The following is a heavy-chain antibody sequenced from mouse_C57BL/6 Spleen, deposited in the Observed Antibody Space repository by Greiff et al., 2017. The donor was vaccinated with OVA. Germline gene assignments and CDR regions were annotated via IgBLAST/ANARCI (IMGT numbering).Heavy chain of an antibody. Sequence: VQLQQPGAALVKPGASVKLSCKASGYTFTSYWMHWVKQRPGQGLEWIGMIHPHSGSTNYNEKFKSKATLTVDKSSSTAYMQLSSLTSEDSAVSYGARFYYGSSCPWFAYWGQGTLVTVSA. D-gene: IGHD1-1*01. CDR1: GYTFTSYW. CDR2: IHPHSGST. J-gene: IGHJ3*01. CDR3: ARFYYGSSCPWFAY. V-gene: IGHV1-64*01.